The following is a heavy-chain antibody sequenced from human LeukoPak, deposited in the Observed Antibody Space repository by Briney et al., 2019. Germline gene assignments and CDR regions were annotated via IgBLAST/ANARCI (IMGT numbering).Heavy chain of an antibody. CDR2: IYYSGST. CDR1: GGSISSSSYY. D-gene: IGHD2-2*01. Sequence: PSETLSLTCTVSGGSISSSSYYWGWIRQPPGKGLEWIGSIYYSGSTYYNPSLKSRVTISVDTSKNQFSLKLSSVTAADTAVHYCARVSYAYFDYWGQGTLVTVSS. CDR3: ARVSYAYFDY. J-gene: IGHJ4*02. V-gene: IGHV4-39*07.